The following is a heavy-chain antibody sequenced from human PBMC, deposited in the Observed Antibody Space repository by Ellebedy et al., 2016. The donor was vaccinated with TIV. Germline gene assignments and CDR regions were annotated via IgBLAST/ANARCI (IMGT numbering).Heavy chain of an antibody. CDR1: GFTFSQYA. D-gene: IGHD3-9*01. V-gene: IGHV3-30-3*01. CDR3: ARELTGYYVGY. J-gene: IGHJ4*02. CDR2: ISYDGGISK. Sequence: LGGSLRLSCAASGFTFSQYAMHWVRQAPGKGLDWVALISYDGGISKYYSDSVKGRFTISRDNSKSTLYLQMNSLRAEGTAVYYCARELTGYYVGYWGQGTLVTVSS.